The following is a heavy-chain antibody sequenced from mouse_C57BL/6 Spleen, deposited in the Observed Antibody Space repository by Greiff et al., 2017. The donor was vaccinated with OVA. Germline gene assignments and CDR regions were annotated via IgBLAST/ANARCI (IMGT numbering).Heavy chain of an antibody. J-gene: IGHJ2*01. Sequence: VQLQQSGPELVKPGDSVKISCKASGYSFTGYFMNWVMQSHGKSLEWIGRINPYNGDTFYNQKFKGKATLTVDKSSSTAHMELRSLTSEDSAVYYCARGGYYGNDFDYWGKGTTLTGSS. CDR1: GYSFTGYF. CDR2: INPYNGDT. CDR3: ARGGYYGNDFDY. D-gene: IGHD2-1*01. V-gene: IGHV1-20*01.